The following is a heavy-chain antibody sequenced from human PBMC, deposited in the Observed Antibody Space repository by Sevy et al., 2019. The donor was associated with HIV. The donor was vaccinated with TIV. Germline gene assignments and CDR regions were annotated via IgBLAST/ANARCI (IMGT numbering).Heavy chain of an antibody. CDR1: GFTFSSYA. CDR2: ITGNGDTT. D-gene: IGHD1-26*01. CDR3: ASDGFIVGTILGAFEI. J-gene: IGHJ3*02. V-gene: IGHV3-23*01. Sequence: GGSLRLSCTDSGFTFSSYAMTWVRQAPGKGLEWVSSITGNGDTTYYVDSVKGRFTISRDNTKNTLFQQMNNLRAEDTAVDYCASDGFIVGTILGAFEIWGQGTMVTVSS.